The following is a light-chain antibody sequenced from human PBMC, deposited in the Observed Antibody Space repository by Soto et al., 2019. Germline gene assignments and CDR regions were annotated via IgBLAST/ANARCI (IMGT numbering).Light chain of an antibody. J-gene: IGKJ1*01. Sequence: EIVLTQSPGTLSLSPGERASLSCRASQSVSSTYLAWYQQKPGQAPRLLIYATSTRATGIPDRFSGSGSGTAFTLTISRLEPEDFAVYYCQQYGRSLWTFGQGTKVEIK. CDR1: QSVSSTY. CDR3: QQYGRSLWT. CDR2: ATS. V-gene: IGKV3-20*01.